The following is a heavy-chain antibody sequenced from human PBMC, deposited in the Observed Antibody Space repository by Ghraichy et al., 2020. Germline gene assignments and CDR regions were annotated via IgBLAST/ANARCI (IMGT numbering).Heavy chain of an antibody. CDR1: GYTFTSYG. CDR2: ISAYNGNT. D-gene: IGHD6-13*01. V-gene: IGHV1-18*01. CDR3: ARDSSSWYGVFDYYYGMDV. Sequence: ASVKVSCKASGYTFTSYGISWVRQAPGQGLEWMGWISAYNGNTNYAQKLQGRVTMTTDTSTSTAYMELRSLRSDDTAVYYCARDSSSWYGVFDYYYGMDVWGQGTTVTVSS. J-gene: IGHJ6*02.